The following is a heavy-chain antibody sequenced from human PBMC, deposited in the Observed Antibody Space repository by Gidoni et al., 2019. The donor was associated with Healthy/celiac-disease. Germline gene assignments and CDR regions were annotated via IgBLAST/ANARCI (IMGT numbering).Heavy chain of an antibody. CDR1: GFTFSRYS. CDR3: ASWGDCSSTSCSPRNWFDP. J-gene: IGHJ5*02. V-gene: IGHV3-48*02. D-gene: IGHD2-2*01. CDR2: ISSSSSTR. Sequence: EVQLVESGGGLVQPGGSLRLSCAASGFTFSRYSMNWVRQAPGKGLEWVSYISSSSSTRYYADSVKGRFTISRDNAKNSLYLQMNSLRDEDTAVYYCASWGDCSSTSCSPRNWFDPWGQGTLVTVSS.